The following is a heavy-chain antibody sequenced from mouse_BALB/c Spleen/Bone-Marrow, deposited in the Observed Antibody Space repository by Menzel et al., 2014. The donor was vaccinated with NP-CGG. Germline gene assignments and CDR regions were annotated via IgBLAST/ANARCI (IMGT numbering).Heavy chain of an antibody. CDR1: GYNFTSYW. CDR3: ASSRELYDYWYFDV. CDR2: IDPTDNYI. D-gene: IGHD2-3*01. V-gene: IGHV1-69*02. Sequence: VQLQESGAELVKPVASVKLSCKASGYNFTSYWMNWVKQRPGQGLEWIGEIDPTDNYINYNQTVKGKGTLTVDKSSSTAYMQLSGLTSEDSAVYYCASSRELYDYWYFDVWGAGTTVTVSS. J-gene: IGHJ1*01.